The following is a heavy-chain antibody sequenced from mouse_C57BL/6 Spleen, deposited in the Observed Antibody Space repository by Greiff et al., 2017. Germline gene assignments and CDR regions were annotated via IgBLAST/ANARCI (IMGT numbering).Heavy chain of an antibody. CDR2: IYPRSGNT. Sequence: VQLQPSGAELARPGASVKLSCKASGYTFTSYGISWVKQRTGQGLEWIGEIYPRSGNTYYNEKFKGKATLTADKSSSTAYMELRSLTSEDSAVYFCAIYYGNFDVWGTGTTVTVSS. J-gene: IGHJ1*03. CDR1: GYTFTSYG. V-gene: IGHV1-81*01. D-gene: IGHD2-1*01. CDR3: AIYYGNFDV.